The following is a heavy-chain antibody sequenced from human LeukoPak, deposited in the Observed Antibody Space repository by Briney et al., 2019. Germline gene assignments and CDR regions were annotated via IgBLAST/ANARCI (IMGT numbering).Heavy chain of an antibody. J-gene: IGHJ6*04. CDR1: GFTVSDTY. D-gene: IGHD3-10*01. Sequence: GGSLRLSCAASGFTVSDTYMTWVRQPPGKGLEYVSIFYSGGVTDYAASVIGRFTISRDESKNTVYLHMNNVRADDTAKYYCARGGANTFNSYYYYSLDVWGKGTTVTVSS. CDR3: ARGGANTFNSYYYYSLDV. V-gene: IGHV3-53*03. CDR2: FYSGGVT.